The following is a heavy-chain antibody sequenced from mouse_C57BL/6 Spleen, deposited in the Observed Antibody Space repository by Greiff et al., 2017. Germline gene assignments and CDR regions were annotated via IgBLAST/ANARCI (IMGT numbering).Heavy chain of an antibody. Sequence: DVHLVESGGGLVQPKGSLKLSCAASGFSFNTYAMNWVRQAPGKGLEWVARIRSKSNNYATYYADSVKDRFTISRDDSESMLYLQMNNLKTEDTAMYYCVRGAGYFDVWGTGTTVTVSS. J-gene: IGHJ1*03. CDR3: VRGAGYFDV. CDR2: IRSKSNNYAT. V-gene: IGHV10-1*01. CDR1: GFSFNTYA.